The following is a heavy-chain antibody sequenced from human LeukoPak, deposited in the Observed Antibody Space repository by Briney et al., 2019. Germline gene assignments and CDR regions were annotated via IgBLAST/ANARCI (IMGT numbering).Heavy chain of an antibody. CDR2: IYPGDSDT. CDR3: ASSIVVVTARDGGAFDI. Sequence: GESLKISCKGSGYSFTSYWIGWVRQMPGKGLEWMGIIYPGDSDTRYSPSFQGQVTISADKSISTAYLQWSSLKASDTAMYYCASSIVVVTARDGGAFDIWGQETMVTVSS. V-gene: IGHV5-51*01. D-gene: IGHD2-21*02. J-gene: IGHJ3*02. CDR1: GYSFTSYW.